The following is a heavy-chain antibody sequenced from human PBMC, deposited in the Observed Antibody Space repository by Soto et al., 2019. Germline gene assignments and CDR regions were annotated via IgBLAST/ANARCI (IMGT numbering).Heavy chain of an antibody. V-gene: IGHV1-69*02. Sequence: ASVKVSCKASGGTFSSYTISWVRQAPGQGLEWMGRIIPILGIANYAQKFQGRVTITADKSTSTAYMELSSLRSEDTAVYYCARGYSYGYRQNYYYYMDVWGKGTTVTVSS. D-gene: IGHD5-18*01. J-gene: IGHJ6*03. CDR1: GGTFSSYT. CDR2: IIPILGIA. CDR3: ARGYSYGYRQNYYYYMDV.